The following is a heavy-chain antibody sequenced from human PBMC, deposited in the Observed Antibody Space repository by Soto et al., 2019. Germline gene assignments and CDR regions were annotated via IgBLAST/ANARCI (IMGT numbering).Heavy chain of an antibody. CDR3: ARGHCSSTSCYAGYDWFDP. D-gene: IGHD2-2*01. Sequence: ASVKVSCKASGYTFTTYPIHWVRQAPGQKFEWMGSINAGNGNTKYSQRFQARVTITRDTSARTAFMEISSLKSEDTAVYYCARGHCSSTSCYAGYDWFDPWGQGTLVTVSS. J-gene: IGHJ5*02. CDR2: INAGNGNT. CDR1: GYTFTTYP. V-gene: IGHV1-3*01.